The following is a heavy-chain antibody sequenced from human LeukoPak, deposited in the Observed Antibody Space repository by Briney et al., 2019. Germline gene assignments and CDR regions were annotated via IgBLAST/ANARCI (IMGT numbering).Heavy chain of an antibody. CDR1: GFAFRSYS. D-gene: IGHD1-26*01. CDR2: IGSTGNTI. CDR3: ARDVGIHWYFDL. V-gene: IGHV3-48*01. J-gene: IGHJ2*01. Sequence: GGSLRLSCVASGFAFRSYSMNWVRQAPGKGLEWVAYIGSTGNTIYYADSVKGRFTISRDTAKNSLYLQMRSLTAEDTAVYYCARDVGIHWYFDLWGRGTPVTVSS.